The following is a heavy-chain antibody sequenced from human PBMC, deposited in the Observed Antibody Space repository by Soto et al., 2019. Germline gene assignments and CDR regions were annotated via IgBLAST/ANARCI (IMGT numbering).Heavy chain of an antibody. V-gene: IGHV4-59*12. CDR3: ARAAREFDYYYGMDV. D-gene: IGHD6-6*01. CDR1: GGSISGYC. Sequence: SETRSLTCPVSGGSISGYCWSWSGQPPGKGLEWIGYIYYSGSTNYNPSLKSRVTISVDTSKNQFSLKLSSVTAADTAVYYCARAAREFDYYYGMDVWGQGTTVTVSS. J-gene: IGHJ6*02. CDR2: IYYSGST.